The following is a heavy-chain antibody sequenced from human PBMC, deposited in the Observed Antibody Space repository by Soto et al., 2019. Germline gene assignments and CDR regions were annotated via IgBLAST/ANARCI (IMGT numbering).Heavy chain of an antibody. D-gene: IGHD3-10*01. V-gene: IGHV3-23*01. CDR2: ISESGVYT. Sequence: GGSLRLSCTASGFTFSTYAMSWVRQAPGEGLEWVSSISESGVYTDYADSVKGRFTISRDNSKNTLYVQMTSLRAEDTAVYYCAKETSPNTYYAFDYWGQGTLVTVSS. J-gene: IGHJ4*03. CDR3: AKETSPNTYYAFDY. CDR1: GFTFSTYA.